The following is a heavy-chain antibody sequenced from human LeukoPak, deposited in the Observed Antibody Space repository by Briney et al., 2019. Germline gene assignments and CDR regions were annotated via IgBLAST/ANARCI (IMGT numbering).Heavy chain of an antibody. CDR2: IIPIFGTA. J-gene: IGHJ5*02. V-gene: IGHV1-69*13. Sequence: GASVKVSCKASGGTFSSYAISWGRQAPGQGLEWMGGIIPIFGTANYAQKFQGRVTITADESTSTAYMELSSLRSEDTAVYYCARGPSPYDNWFDPWGQGTLVTVSS. CDR3: ARGPSPYDNWFDP. CDR1: GGTFSSYA. D-gene: IGHD5-12*01.